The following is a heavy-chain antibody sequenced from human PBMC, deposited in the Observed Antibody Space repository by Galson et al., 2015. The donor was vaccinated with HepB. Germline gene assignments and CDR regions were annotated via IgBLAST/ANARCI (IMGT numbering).Heavy chain of an antibody. Sequence: SLRLSCAASGFTFSSYGMHWVRQAPGKGLEWVTIMSYDGSTKHYADSVRGRFTISRDNSNNTLYLQMDSLRAEDTAVYYCASPSSPFCVSNICRHSHFWGQRTLVTVSS. J-gene: IGHJ4*02. CDR3: ASPSSPFCVSNICRHSHF. CDR2: MSYDGSTK. D-gene: IGHD4-11*01. V-gene: IGHV3-30*03. CDR1: GFTFSSYG.